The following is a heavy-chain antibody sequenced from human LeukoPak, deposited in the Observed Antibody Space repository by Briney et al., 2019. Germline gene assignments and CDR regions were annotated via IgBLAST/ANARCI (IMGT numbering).Heavy chain of an antibody. Sequence: HSGGSLRLSCAASGFTFSSYAMSWVRQAPGKGLEWVSAISGSGGSTYYADSVKGRFTISRDNSKNTLYLQMNSLRAEDTAVYYCAKQNYDFWSGYYEYYYGMDVWGQGTTVTVSS. D-gene: IGHD3-3*01. CDR1: GFTFSSYA. V-gene: IGHV3-23*01. CDR3: AKQNYDFWSGYYEYYYGMDV. J-gene: IGHJ6*02. CDR2: ISGSGGST.